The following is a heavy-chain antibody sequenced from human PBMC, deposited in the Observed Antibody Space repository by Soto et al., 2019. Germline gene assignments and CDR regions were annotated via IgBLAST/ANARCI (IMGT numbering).Heavy chain of an antibody. V-gene: IGHV3-30*18. CDR3: AKDRYDSSGYPDAFDI. Sequence: QVQLVESGGGVVQPGRSLRLSCAASGFTFSTYDMHWVRLAPGKGLEWVAVISYDGSNKYYADSVKGRFTISRDNSKNTLCLQMNSPRAEDTAVYYCAKDRYDSSGYPDAFDIWGQGTMVTVSS. CDR2: ISYDGSNK. CDR1: GFTFSTYD. D-gene: IGHD3-22*01. J-gene: IGHJ3*02.